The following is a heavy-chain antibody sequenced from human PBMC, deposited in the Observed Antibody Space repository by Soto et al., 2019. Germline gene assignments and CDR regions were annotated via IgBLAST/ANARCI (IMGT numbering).Heavy chain of an antibody. D-gene: IGHD6-13*01. CDR3: ARFGRGAIAAAGTFDY. V-gene: IGHV1-69*02. J-gene: IGHJ4*02. CDR1: GGTFSSYT. CDR2: IIPILGIA. Sequence: GASVKVSCKASGGTFSSYTISWVRQAPGQGLEWMGRIIPILGIANYAQKFQGRVTITADKSTSTAYMELSSLRSEDTAVYYCARFGRGAIAAAGTFDYWGQGTLVTVSS.